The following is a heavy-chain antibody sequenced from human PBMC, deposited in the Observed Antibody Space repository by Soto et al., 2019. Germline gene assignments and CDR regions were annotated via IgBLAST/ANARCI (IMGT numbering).Heavy chain of an antibody. V-gene: IGHV3-30-3*01. J-gene: IGHJ6*02. CDR3: ARASSPGYCRGGSCYPYYYYGMDV. CDR1: GFTFSSYA. CDR2: ISYDGSNK. Sequence: QVQLVESGGGVVQPGRSLRLSCAASGFTFSSYAMHWVRQAPGKGLEWVAVISYDGSNKYYADSVKGRFTISRDNSKNTLYLQMNSLRAEDTAVYYCARASSPGYCRGGSCYPYYYYGMDVWGQGTTVTVSS. D-gene: IGHD2-15*01.